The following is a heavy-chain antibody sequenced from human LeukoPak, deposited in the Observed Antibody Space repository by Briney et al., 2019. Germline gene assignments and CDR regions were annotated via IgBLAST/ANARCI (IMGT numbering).Heavy chain of an antibody. CDR1: GGSFSGYY. V-gene: IGHV4-34*01. CDR3: VSSGYQVDY. D-gene: IGHD3-22*01. Sequence: SETLSLTCAVYGGSFSGYYWSWIRQPPGKGLEWIGEINHSGSTNYNPSLKSRVTISVDTSKNQFSLKLSSVTAADTAVYYCVSSGYQVDYWGQGTLVTVSS. CDR2: INHSGST. J-gene: IGHJ4*02.